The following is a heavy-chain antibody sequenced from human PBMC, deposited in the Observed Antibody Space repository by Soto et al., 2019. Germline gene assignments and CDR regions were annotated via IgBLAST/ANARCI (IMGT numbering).Heavy chain of an antibody. V-gene: IGHV3-23*01. CDR2: VSSGGST. J-gene: IGHJ4*02. D-gene: IGHD2-15*01. CDR1: GFTFTSYA. Sequence: EVQLLESGGGLVQPEGSLRLSCAASGFTFTSYAMGWVRQAPGKGLEWVSVVSSGGSTYYADSVTGRFTVSRDNSKNTLSLQMNSLRAEDTAVYYCAKRRGAGGHLDYWGQGDLVTVSS. CDR3: AKRRGAGGHLDY.